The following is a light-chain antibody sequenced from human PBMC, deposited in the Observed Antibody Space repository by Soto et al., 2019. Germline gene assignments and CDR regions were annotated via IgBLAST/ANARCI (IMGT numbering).Light chain of an antibody. Sequence: EIVMTHSPATLSVSPGERATLSCRASQSVSSNLAWYQQKPGQAPRLLIYGTSIRATGIPDRFSGSGSETDFTLTVNRLEPEDFAVYYCQQYESSPVTFGQGTRLEI. CDR1: QSVSSN. CDR3: QQYESSPVT. CDR2: GTS. V-gene: IGKV3D-15*01. J-gene: IGKJ5*01.